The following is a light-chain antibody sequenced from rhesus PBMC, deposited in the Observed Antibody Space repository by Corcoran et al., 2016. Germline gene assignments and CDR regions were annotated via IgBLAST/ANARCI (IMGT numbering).Light chain of an antibody. CDR3: QQFYGQPFT. CDR2: AAS. V-gene: IGKV1-44*03. Sequence: DIQMTQSPSALSASVGDRVTISCRASQNIYNNVSWYQQKPGKAPKLLIYAASSLQSGIPSRFSGSGSGTDFTLTISSLQPEDTAAYYCQQFYGQPFTFGPGTKLDFK. J-gene: IGKJ3*01. CDR1: QNIYNN.